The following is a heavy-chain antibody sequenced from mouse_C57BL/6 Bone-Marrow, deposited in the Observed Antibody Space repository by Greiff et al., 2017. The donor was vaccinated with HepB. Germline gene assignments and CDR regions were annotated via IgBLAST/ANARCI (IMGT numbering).Heavy chain of an antibody. CDR1: GFTFSDYY. CDR3: ARHLITFDV. Sequence: EVQLQQSGGGLVQPGGSLKLSCAASGFTFSDYYMYWVRQTPEKRLEWVAYISNGGGSTYYPDTVKGRFTISRDNAKNTLYLQMSRLKSEDTAMYYCARHLITFDVWGTGTTVTVSS. D-gene: IGHD1-1*01. J-gene: IGHJ1*03. V-gene: IGHV5-12*01. CDR2: ISNGGGST.